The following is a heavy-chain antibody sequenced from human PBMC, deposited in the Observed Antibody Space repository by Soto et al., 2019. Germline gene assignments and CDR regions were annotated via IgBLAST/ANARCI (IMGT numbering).Heavy chain of an antibody. CDR2: INPNSGGT. D-gene: IGHD4-17*01. CDR3: AREKRSTTVTDYYYYGMDV. V-gene: IGHV1-2*02. J-gene: IGHJ6*02. Sequence: ASVKVSCKASGYTFTGYYMHWVRQAPGQGLEWMGWINPNSGGTNYAQKFQGRVTMTRDTSISTAYMELSRLRSDDTAVYYCAREKRSTTVTDYYYYGMDVWGQGTTVTVS. CDR1: GYTFTGYY.